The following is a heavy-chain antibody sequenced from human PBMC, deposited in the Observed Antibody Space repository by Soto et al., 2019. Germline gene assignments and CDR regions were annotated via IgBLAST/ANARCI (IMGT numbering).Heavy chain of an antibody. CDR1: GYTFSNFW. J-gene: IGHJ4*02. CDR2: IYPEDSAT. D-gene: IGHD3-10*01. CDR3: VRQRSSVSYHHRALDY. V-gene: IGHV5-51*01. Sequence: EGQLVQSGSEVKAPGESLKISCQGSGYTFSNFWVAWVRQTPGKGLEWMGIIYPEDSATKYSPSFQGHVTFAVDKSTHTAFLLWTSLKSSDTATYFCVRQRSSVSYHHRALDYWGQGTPVIVSS.